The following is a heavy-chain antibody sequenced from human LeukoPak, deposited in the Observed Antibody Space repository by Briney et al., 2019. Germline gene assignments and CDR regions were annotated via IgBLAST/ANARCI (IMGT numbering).Heavy chain of an antibody. J-gene: IGHJ4*02. Sequence: GGSLRLSCAASGFTFSSYGMHWVRQAPGKGLEWVAFIRYDGSNKYYADSVKGRFTIARDNSKNTLYLQMNSLRAEDTAVYYCAKLAGTFSAIMSIAYFDYWGQGTLVTVSS. V-gene: IGHV3-30*02. CDR2: IRYDGSNK. CDR3: AKLAGTFSAIMSIAYFDY. D-gene: IGHD6-6*01. CDR1: GFTFSSYG.